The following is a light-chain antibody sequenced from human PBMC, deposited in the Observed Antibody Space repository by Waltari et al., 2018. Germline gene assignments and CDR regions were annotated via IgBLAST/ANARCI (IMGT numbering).Light chain of an antibody. CDR2: AAS. J-gene: IGKJ1*01. CDR1: QRISRN. CDR3: QQYNDWYT. V-gene: IGKV3-15*01. Sequence: EIVMTQAPAILSASPGERATLSCTASQRISRNVAWYQHKRGQAPRLLIYAASSRATGVPSRFSGSGSGTEFTLTISSLQSEDFAVYFCQQYNDWYTFGPGTKVEIK.